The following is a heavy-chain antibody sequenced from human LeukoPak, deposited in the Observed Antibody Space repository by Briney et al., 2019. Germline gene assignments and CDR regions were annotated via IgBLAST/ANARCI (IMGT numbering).Heavy chain of an antibody. CDR3: ARETLDSSGYYLFDY. D-gene: IGHD3-22*01. Sequence: SVKVSCKASGGTFSSYAISWVRQAPGQGLEWMGGIIPIFGTANYAQKFQGRVTITTDESTSTAYMELSSLGSEDTAVYYCARETLDSSGYYLFDYWGQGTLVTVSS. V-gene: IGHV1-69*05. J-gene: IGHJ4*02. CDR1: GGTFSSYA. CDR2: IIPIFGTA.